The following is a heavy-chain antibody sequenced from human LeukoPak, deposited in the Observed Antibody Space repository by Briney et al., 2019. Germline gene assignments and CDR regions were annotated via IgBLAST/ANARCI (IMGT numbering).Heavy chain of an antibody. V-gene: IGHV1-69*06. CDR2: IIPIFGTA. CDR1: GGTFSSYA. Sequence: GASVKVSCKASGGTFSSYAISWVLQAPGQGLEWMGGIIPIFGTANYAQKFQGRVTITADKSTSTAYMELSSLRSEDTAVYYCASSDTQDTTTVTYGWFDPWGQGTLVTVSS. CDR3: ASSDTQDTTTVTYGWFDP. J-gene: IGHJ5*02. D-gene: IGHD4-17*01.